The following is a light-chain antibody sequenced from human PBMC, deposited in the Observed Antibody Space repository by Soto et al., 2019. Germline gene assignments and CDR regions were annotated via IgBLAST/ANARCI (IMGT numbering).Light chain of an antibody. J-gene: IGKJ1*01. V-gene: IGKV3-20*01. CDR2: GAS. CDR3: QQYGISPPWT. CDR1: QSVSNNY. Sequence: IVLTQSPGTLSLSPVEIATLSCMASQSVSNNYLAWYQQKPGQAPRLLIYGASNRATGIPDRFSGSGSGTDFTLTISRLEPEDFAVYYCQQYGISPPWTFGQGTKVDIK.